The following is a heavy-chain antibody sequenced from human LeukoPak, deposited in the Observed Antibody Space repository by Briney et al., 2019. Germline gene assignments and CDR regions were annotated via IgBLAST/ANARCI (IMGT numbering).Heavy chain of an antibody. J-gene: IGHJ4*02. CDR1: GFTVSSNY. V-gene: IGHV3-66*01. CDR3: ARGAYDFWRGLPIYGDY. D-gene: IGHD3-3*01. Sequence: GGSLRLSCAASGFTVSSNYMSWVRQAPGKGLEWVSVIYSGGSTYYADSVKGRFTISRDNSKNTLYLQMNSLRAEDTAVYYCARGAYDFWRGLPIYGDYWGQGTLVSVSS. CDR2: IYSGGST.